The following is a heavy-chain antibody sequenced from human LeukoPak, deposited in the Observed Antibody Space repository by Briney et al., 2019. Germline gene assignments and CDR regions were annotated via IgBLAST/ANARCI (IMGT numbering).Heavy chain of an antibody. D-gene: IGHD6-19*01. V-gene: IGHV3-9*01. CDR1: GFTFSSYA. Sequence: GGTLRLSCAASGFTFSSYAMHWVRQAPGKGLEWVSGISWNSGSIGYADSVKGRFTISRDNAKNSLYLQMNSLRPEDTAFYYCAKGERKWLARQPDYWGQGTLVTVSS. J-gene: IGHJ4*02. CDR3: AKGERKWLARQPDY. CDR2: ISWNSGSI.